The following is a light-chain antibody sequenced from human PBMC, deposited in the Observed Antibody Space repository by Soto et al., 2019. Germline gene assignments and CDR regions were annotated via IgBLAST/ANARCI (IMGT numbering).Light chain of an antibody. CDR2: AES. CDR3: QHYYPYPPT. J-gene: IGKJ1*01. V-gene: IGKV1-8*01. CDR1: QDISSY. Sequence: AIWMTQSPSSVAASTGDRVTVTCRRSQDISSYLAWYQQRPGTAPKFLSYAESTVESGDPSRFSGSGSGTEFTLTISSLQSEEFATYYCQHYYPYPPTFGQGNKV.